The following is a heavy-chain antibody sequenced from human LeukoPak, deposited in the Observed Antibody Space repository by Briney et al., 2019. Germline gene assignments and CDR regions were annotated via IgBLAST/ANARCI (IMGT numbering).Heavy chain of an antibody. J-gene: IGHJ4*02. V-gene: IGHV2-5*02. Sequence: SGPTLVKPTQTLTLTCTFSGFSLTTSGVGVGWIRQPPGKALETLAPKYWDNDKSYSSSLKSRLSITKDTSINQVVLTMTNMDPGDTATYYCAHKVDTGRFLDYWGQGTLVTVSS. CDR2: KYWDNDK. CDR3: AHKVDTGRFLDY. CDR1: GFSLTTSGVG. D-gene: IGHD5-18*01.